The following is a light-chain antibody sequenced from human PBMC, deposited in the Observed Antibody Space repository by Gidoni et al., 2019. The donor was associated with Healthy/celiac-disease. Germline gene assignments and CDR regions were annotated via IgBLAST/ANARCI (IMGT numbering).Light chain of an antibody. CDR1: QCVSSRY. CDR2: GAS. Sequence: VSTPSPGTLSLSPGERATITCRASQCVSSRYLAWYQQKPGKAPRLLIYGASSMASGIPERFSGSGSGTDFTLTISRLEPEDFAVYYCQQYDSSPRTFGQGTKVEIK. J-gene: IGKJ1*01. V-gene: IGKV3-20*01. CDR3: QQYDSSPRT.